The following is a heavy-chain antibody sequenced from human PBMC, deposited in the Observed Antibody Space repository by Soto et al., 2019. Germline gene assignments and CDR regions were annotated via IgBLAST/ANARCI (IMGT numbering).Heavy chain of an antibody. J-gene: IGHJ4*02. D-gene: IGHD1-26*01. CDR3: NRGISGSFTTLDY. V-gene: IGHV3-49*03. Sequence: AGGSLRLSCTASGFTSSDYAMTWFRQAPGKGLEWVGFIRSETYGGTTEYAASVKGRFSILRDDSKSIAYLQMNSLKTEDTALYYCNRGISGSFTTLDYWGQGTQVTVSS. CDR2: IRSETYGGTT. CDR1: GFTSSDYA.